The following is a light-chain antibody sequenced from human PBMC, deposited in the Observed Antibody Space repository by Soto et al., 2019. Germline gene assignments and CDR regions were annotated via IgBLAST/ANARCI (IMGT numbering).Light chain of an antibody. CDR2: DAS. CDR1: QSISSW. Sequence: DIQXXXXPXTXSXSVGDRLXITCRASQSISSWLAWYQQKPGKAPKLLIYDASSLESGVPSRFSGSGSGTEFTLTISSLQPDDFATYYCQQYNSYPWTFGQGTKV. J-gene: IGKJ1*01. V-gene: IGKV1-5*01. CDR3: QQYNSYPWT.